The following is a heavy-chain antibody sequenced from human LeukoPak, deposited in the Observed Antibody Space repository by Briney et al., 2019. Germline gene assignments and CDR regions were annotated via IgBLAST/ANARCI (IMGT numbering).Heavy chain of an antibody. CDR1: GGSISSYY. V-gene: IGHV4-59*01. Sequence: SETLSLTCTVSGGSISSYYWSWIRQPPGKGLEWIGYTYYSGSTNYNPSLKSRVTISVDTSKKQFSLKLSSVTAADTAVYYCARAEGVRGADFDYWGQGTLVTVSS. CDR2: TYYSGST. D-gene: IGHD3-10*01. J-gene: IGHJ4*02. CDR3: ARAEGVRGADFDY.